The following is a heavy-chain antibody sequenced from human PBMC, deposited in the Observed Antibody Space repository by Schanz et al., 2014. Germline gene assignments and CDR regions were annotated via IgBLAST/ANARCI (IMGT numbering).Heavy chain of an antibody. V-gene: IGHV4-59*01. CDR1: GGSISNYY. CDR3: ARAEINSGYARYYYGMDV. CDR2: IYYSGST. D-gene: IGHD5-12*01. Sequence: QVQLQESGPGLVKPSETLSLTCTVSGGSISNYYWSWIRQPPGKGLEWIGYIYYSGSTNYNPSLKRRVTRSVDTSKNQFSLKLSSVTAADTAVYYCARAEINSGYARYYYGMDVWGQGTTVTVSS. J-gene: IGHJ6*02.